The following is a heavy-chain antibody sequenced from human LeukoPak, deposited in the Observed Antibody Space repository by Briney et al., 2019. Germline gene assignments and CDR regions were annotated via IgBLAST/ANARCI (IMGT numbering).Heavy chain of an antibody. D-gene: IGHD2/OR15-2a*01. CDR1: GGSISSGSYY. CDR2: IYTSGST. CDR3: ARGVLRGYFDY. J-gene: IGHJ4*02. Sequence: SQTLSLTCTVSGGSISSGSYYWSWIRQPAGKGLEWIGRIYTSGSTNYNPSLKSRVTMSVDTSKNQFSLKLSSVTAADTAVYYCARGVLRGYFDYWGQGTLVTVSS. V-gene: IGHV4-61*02.